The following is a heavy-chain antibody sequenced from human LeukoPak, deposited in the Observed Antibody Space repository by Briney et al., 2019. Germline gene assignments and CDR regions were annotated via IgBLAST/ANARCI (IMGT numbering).Heavy chain of an antibody. J-gene: IGHJ4*02. D-gene: IGHD6-19*01. CDR1: GGSISSYY. CDR2: IDWDDDK. V-gene: IGHV2-70*11. Sequence: TLSLTCTVSGGSISSYYWSWIRQPPGKALEWLARIDWDDDKYYSTSLKTRLTISKDTSKNQVVLTMTNMDPVDTATYYCARMTVAGGPFGYWGQGTLVTVSS. CDR3: ARMTVAGGPFGY.